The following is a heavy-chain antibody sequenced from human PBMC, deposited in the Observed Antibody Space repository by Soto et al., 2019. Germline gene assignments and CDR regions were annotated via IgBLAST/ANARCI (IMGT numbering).Heavy chain of an antibody. Sequence: SVKVSCRDSGGTFSNYAITWVRQAPGQGLEWLGRIIPIFGSVTFAQKFQGRITLTADESTTTVYMELSSLRSDDTAVYYCAKDGGKDGYFVNWFDPWGQGTQVTVS. J-gene: IGHJ5*02. CDR2: IIPIFGSV. V-gene: IGHV1-69*13. CDR3: AKDGGKDGYFVNWFDP. CDR1: GGTFSNYA. D-gene: IGHD5-12*01.